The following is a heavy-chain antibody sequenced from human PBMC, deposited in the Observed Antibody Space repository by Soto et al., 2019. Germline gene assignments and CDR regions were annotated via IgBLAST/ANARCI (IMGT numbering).Heavy chain of an antibody. CDR2: INAGNGNT. D-gene: IGHD3-3*01. Sequence: ASVKVSCKASGYTFTSYAMHWVRQAPGQRLEWMGWINAGNGNTKYSQKFQGRVTITRDTSASTAYMELSSLRSEDTAVYYCVREYYDFWSGYYRFDYWGQGTLVTVSS. V-gene: IGHV1-3*01. J-gene: IGHJ4*02. CDR3: VREYYDFWSGYYRFDY. CDR1: GYTFTSYA.